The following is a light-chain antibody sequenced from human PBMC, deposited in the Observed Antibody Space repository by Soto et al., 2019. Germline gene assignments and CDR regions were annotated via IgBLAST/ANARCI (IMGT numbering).Light chain of an antibody. J-gene: IGLJ2*01. CDR2: DVS. Sequence: QSALTQPPSVSGSPGQSVTISCTGTSSDVGAYNFVSWYQQHPGKAPKLIIFDVSARPSGVPDRFSGSKSGNTAFLTISGLQADDEADYYCCLYAGTYSPVLGGGTKLTVL. CDR3: CLYAGTYSPV. V-gene: IGLV2-11*01. CDR1: SSDVGAYNF.